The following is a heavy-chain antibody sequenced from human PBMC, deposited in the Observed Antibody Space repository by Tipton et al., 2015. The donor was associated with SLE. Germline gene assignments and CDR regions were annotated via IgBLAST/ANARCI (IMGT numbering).Heavy chain of an antibody. D-gene: IGHD6-13*01. CDR2: IDHSGVT. V-gene: IGHV4-34*01. Sequence: TLSLTCAVYGRSFIGSYWTWIRQPPGKGLEWIGDIDHSGVTHYNPSLKSRVTISRDTSGNQFSLNLSSVTASDTAVYFCTRAEFSSNWFMYWGQGTLVIVSS. J-gene: IGHJ4*02. CDR3: TRAEFSSNWFMY. CDR1: GRSFIGSY.